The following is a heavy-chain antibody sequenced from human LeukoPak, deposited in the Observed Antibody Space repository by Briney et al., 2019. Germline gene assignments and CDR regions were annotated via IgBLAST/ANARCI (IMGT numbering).Heavy chain of an antibody. CDR3: AREPRIAVAGSGFDY. CDR2: INPNSGGT. V-gene: IGHV1-2*02. D-gene: IGHD6-19*01. J-gene: IGHJ4*02. CDR1: GYTFTGYY. Sequence: GASVKVSCKASGYTFTGYYMHWVRQAPGQGLEWMGWINPNSGGTNYAQKFEGRVTMTRHTSISTDYMELSRLRSDDTAVYYCAREPRIAVAGSGFDYWGQGTLVTVSS.